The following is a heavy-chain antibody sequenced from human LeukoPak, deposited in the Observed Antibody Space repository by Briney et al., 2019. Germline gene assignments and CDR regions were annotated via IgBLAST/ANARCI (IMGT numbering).Heavy chain of an antibody. CDR3: ARDRDGSPNWFDP. CDR1: GYTFTGYY. D-gene: IGHD5-24*01. CDR2: INPNSGGT. Sequence: ASVKVSCKASGYTFTGYYMHWVRQAPGQGLEWMGWINPNSGGTNYAQKFQGWVTMTRDTSISTAYMELSRLRSDDTAVYYCARDRDGSPNWFDPWGQGTLVTVSS. J-gene: IGHJ5*02. V-gene: IGHV1-2*04.